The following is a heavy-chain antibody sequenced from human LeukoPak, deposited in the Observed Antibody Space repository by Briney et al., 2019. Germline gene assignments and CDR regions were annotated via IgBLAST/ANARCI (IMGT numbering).Heavy chain of an antibody. CDR1: GFTFSTYA. CDR3: AKDSIVGATTGGVYGMDV. CDR2: ISYDGTNK. V-gene: IGHV3-30*18. D-gene: IGHD1-26*01. J-gene: IGHJ6*02. Sequence: RGSLRPSCAASGFTFSTYAMHWVRQAPGKGLEWVAVISYDGTNKYYTDSVKGRFTVSRDKSHNTLYLQMNSLRADDTALYYCAKDSIVGATTGGVYGMDVWGQGTTVTVSS.